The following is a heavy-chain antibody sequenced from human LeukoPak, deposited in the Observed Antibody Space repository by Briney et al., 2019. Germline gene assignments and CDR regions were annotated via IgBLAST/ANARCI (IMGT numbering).Heavy chain of an antibody. CDR2: VKPSDGST. Sequence: GAPVKVSCKASGYTFTSYDMHWVRQAPGQGLEWMGIVKPSDGSTNYAQKFQGRVTMTRDTSTSIVYMELSSLRSEDTAVYYCARVVVDNSGWYHFDYWGQGTLVTVSS. V-gene: IGHV1-46*01. J-gene: IGHJ4*02. D-gene: IGHD6-19*01. CDR1: GYTFTSYD. CDR3: ARVVVDNSGWYHFDY.